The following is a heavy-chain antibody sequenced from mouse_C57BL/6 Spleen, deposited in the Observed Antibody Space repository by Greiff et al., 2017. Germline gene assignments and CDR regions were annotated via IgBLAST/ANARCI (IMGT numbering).Heavy chain of an antibody. CDR1: GYSITSGYY. Sequence: EESGPGLVKPSQSLSLTCSVTGYSITSGYYWNWIRQFPGNKLEWMGYISYDGSNNYNPSLKNRISITRDTSKNQFFLKLNSVTTEDTATYYCARGDYYGSSYCFAYWGQGTLVTVSA. J-gene: IGHJ3*01. CDR3: ARGDYYGSSYCFAY. D-gene: IGHD1-1*01. V-gene: IGHV3-6*01. CDR2: ISYDGSN.